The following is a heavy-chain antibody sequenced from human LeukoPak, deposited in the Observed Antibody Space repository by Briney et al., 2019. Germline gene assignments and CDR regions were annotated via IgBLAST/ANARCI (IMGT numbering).Heavy chain of an antibody. CDR3: AGILTTVVTPVFEY. CDR1: GFTFSNYY. V-gene: IGHV3-11*04. D-gene: IGHD4-23*01. Sequence: GGSLRLSCAASGFTFSNYYMSWIRQAPGKGLEWVSHISTSGSTIYYADSVKGRFTISRDNAKNSLYLQMNSLRAEDTAVYYCAGILTTVVTPVFEYWGQGTLVTVSS. CDR2: ISTSGSTI. J-gene: IGHJ4*02.